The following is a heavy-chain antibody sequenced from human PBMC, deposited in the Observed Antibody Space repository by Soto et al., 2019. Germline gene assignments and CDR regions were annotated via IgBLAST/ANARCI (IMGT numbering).Heavy chain of an antibody. Sequence: SETLSLTCTVAGGSISSYYWIWIRQPPGKGLEWIGYIWHTGSTYYNPSLKSRITISVDTSKNQFSLKLSSVTAADTAVYFCATIYDSSGYYYGNNWFDPWGQGTLVTVSS. V-gene: IGHV4-59*06. J-gene: IGHJ5*02. CDR1: GGSISSYY. D-gene: IGHD3-22*01. CDR3: ATIYDSSGYYYGNNWFDP. CDR2: IWHTGST.